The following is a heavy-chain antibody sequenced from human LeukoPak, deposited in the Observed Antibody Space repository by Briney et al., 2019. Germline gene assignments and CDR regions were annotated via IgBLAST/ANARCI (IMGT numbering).Heavy chain of an antibody. CDR1: TFTFSSYT. CDR3: ARDIGGYCSGGSGYTFDY. V-gene: IGHV3-21*01. CDR2: ISPSGNSK. D-gene: IGHD2-15*01. J-gene: IGHJ4*02. Sequence: PGGSLRLSCATSTFTFSSYTMNWVRQAPGKGLEWVSSISPSGNSKYHADSVKGRFTISRDNAENSLYLQMNSLRAEDTAVYYCARDIGGYCSGGSGYTFDYWGQGTLVTVSS.